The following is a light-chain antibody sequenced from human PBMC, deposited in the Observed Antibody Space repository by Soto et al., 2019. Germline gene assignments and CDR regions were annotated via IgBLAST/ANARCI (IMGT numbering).Light chain of an antibody. CDR3: QQSYSTPRT. Sequence: DIQMTQSPSSLSASVGDRVTITCRASQSISSYLNWYQQKPGKAPKLLIYAASSLQSGVPSRFSGSGSGTDFTLHISSLQPEDFATYYCQQSYSTPRTFGQGTKVEIK. CDR1: QSISSY. CDR2: AAS. V-gene: IGKV1-39*01. J-gene: IGKJ1*01.